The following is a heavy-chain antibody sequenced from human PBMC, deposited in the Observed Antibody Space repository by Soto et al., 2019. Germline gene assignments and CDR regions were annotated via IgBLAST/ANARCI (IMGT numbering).Heavy chain of an antibody. CDR1: GFTFSSYW. D-gene: IGHD2-2*01. Sequence: GGSLRLSCAASGFTFSSYWMHWVRQAPGKGLVWVSRINSDGSTTTYLDSVKGRFIISRDNAKNTLYLQMNSLRAEDTAVYYCARDRTAASADYWGQGALVTVSS. CDR3: ARDRTAASADY. V-gene: IGHV3-74*01. J-gene: IGHJ4*02. CDR2: INSDGSTT.